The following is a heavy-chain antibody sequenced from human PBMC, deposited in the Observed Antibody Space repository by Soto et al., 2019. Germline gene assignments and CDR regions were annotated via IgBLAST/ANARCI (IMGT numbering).Heavy chain of an antibody. D-gene: IGHD5-18*01. Sequence: SETLSLTCTVSGGSISSGDYYWSWIRQSPGKGLEWIGYIYYSGTTYYNPSLKSRVTISVDTSKNQFSLKLSSVTAADTAVYYCARALIQLWPHYYYGMDVWGQGTTVTVYS. J-gene: IGHJ6*02. CDR2: IYYSGTT. V-gene: IGHV4-30-4*01. CDR1: GGSISSGDYY. CDR3: ARALIQLWPHYYYGMDV.